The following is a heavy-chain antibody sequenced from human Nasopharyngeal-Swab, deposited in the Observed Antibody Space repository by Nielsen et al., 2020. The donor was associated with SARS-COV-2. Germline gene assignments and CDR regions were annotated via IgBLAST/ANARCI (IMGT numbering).Heavy chain of an antibody. V-gene: IGHV3-23*01. J-gene: IGHJ6*02. CDR1: GFTFSSYT. Sequence: GESLKISCGASGFTFSSYTMSWVRQAPGRGLEWVSAITGSGDATNYADSVRGRFTISRDNSKSTLYLQMNSLSAEDTAEYFCAKDGVRLNGIDVCGQGTTVTVSS. CDR3: AKDGVRLNGIDV. D-gene: IGHD3-16*01. CDR2: ITGSGDAT.